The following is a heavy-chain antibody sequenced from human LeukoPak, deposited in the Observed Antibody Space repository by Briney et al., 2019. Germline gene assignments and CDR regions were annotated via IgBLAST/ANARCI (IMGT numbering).Heavy chain of an antibody. V-gene: IGHV3-74*01. Sequence: PGGSLRLSCAASGFTFSTYWMHWVRQAPGKGLVWVSHINSDGSSTSYADSVKGRFTISRDNAKNSLHLQMNSLRAEDTAVYFCARGHSSGWYPFDYWGQGTLVTVSS. CDR2: INSDGSST. CDR3: ARGHSSGWYPFDY. D-gene: IGHD6-19*01. CDR1: GFTFSTYW. J-gene: IGHJ4*02.